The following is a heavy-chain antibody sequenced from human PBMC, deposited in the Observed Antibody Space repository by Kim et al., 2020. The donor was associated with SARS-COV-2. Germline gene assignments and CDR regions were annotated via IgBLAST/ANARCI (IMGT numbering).Heavy chain of an antibody. J-gene: IGHJ4*02. Sequence: SETLSLTCAVYGGSFSGYYWSWIRQPPGKGLEWIGEINHSGSTNYNPSLKSRVTISVDTSKNQFSLKLSSVTAADTAVYYCARGRGSYGLDYWGQGTLVTVSS. D-gene: IGHD3-10*01. CDR2: INHSGST. CDR1: GGSFSGYY. CDR3: ARGRGSYGLDY. V-gene: IGHV4-34*01.